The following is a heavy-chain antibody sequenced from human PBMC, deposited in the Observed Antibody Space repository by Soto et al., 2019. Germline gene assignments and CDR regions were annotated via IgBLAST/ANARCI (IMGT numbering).Heavy chain of an antibody. CDR3: ARGWAGTLDF. J-gene: IGHJ4*02. CDR2: IYYSGST. CDR1: GGSISSGGYY. D-gene: IGHD1-7*01. Sequence: PSETLSLTCTVSGGSISSGGYYWSWIRQHPGKGLEWIGYIYYSGSTYYNPSLKSRVTISVDTSKNQFSLKLSSVTAADTAVYYCARGWAGTLDFWGQGTLVTVSS. V-gene: IGHV4-31*03.